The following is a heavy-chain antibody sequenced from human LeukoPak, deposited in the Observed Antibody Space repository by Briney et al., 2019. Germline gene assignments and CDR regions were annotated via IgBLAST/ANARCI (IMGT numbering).Heavy chain of an antibody. V-gene: IGHV1-18*01. D-gene: IGHD1-26*01. CDR2: ISAYNGNT. CDR1: GYTFTSYG. Sequence: ALVKVSCKASGYTFTSYGISWVRQAPGQGLEWMGWISAYNGNTNYAQKLQGRVTMTTDTSTSTAYMELRSLRSDDTAVYYCARDRASNFLYSGSYYYNYWGQGTLVTVSS. J-gene: IGHJ4*02. CDR3: ARDRASNFLYSGSYYYNY.